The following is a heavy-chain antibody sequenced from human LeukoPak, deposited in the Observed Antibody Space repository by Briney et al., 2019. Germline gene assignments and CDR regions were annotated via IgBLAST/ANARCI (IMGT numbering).Heavy chain of an antibody. V-gene: IGHV4-34*01. CDR3: ARAPSGYCSRASCLYYFDY. Sequence: SETLSLTCAVYGESFSGYYWNWLRQPPGKGLEWIGEIDFGGSTNCNPSLKSRVNLSVDTVKNQFSLRLSSVTAADTAVYYCARAPSGYCSRASCLYYFDYWGQGTLVSVSS. J-gene: IGHJ4*02. CDR2: IDFGGST. CDR1: GESFSGYY. D-gene: IGHD2-2*01.